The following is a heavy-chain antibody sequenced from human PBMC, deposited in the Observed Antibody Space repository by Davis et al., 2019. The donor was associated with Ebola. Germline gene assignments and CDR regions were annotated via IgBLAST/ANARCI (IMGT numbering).Heavy chain of an antibody. J-gene: IGHJ5*02. Sequence: ASVKVSCKASGYTFTGYYMHWVRQAPGQGLEWMGRINPNSGGTNYAQKFQGRVTMTRDTSISTAYMELSRLRSDDTAVYYCARLNQLLSHWFDPWGQGTLVTVSS. D-gene: IGHD2-2*01. V-gene: IGHV1-2*06. CDR1: GYTFTGYY. CDR2: INPNSGGT. CDR3: ARLNQLLSHWFDP.